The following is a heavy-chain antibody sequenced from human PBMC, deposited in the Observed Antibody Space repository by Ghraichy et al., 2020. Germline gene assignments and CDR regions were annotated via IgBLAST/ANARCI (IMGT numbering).Heavy chain of an antibody. CDR1: GGSISSSSYY. V-gene: IGHV4-39*01. J-gene: IGHJ5*02. CDR3: ARPKRDREQQLVSTNPPGGITWFDP. D-gene: IGHD6-13*01. Sequence: SETLSLTCTVSGGSISSSSYYWGWIRQPPGKGLEWIGSIYYSGSTYYNPSLKSRVTISVDTSKNQFSLKLSSVTAADTAVYYCARPKRDREQQLVSTNPPGGITWFDPWGQGTLVTVSS. CDR2: IYYSGST.